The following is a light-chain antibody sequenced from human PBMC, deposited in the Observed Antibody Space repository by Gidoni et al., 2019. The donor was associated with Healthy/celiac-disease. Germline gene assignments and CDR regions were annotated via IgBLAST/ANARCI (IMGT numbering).Light chain of an antibody. CDR3: QQSYSTPIYT. CDR1: QSISSY. Sequence: DIQITPSPSSLSASVGDRVTITCRASQSISSYLNWYQHKPGKAPNLLIYAASSLQSGVPSRFSGTGSGTDFTLTISNLQPEDFATYYCQQSYSTPIYTFGQGTKLEIK. J-gene: IGKJ2*01. V-gene: IGKV1-39*01. CDR2: AAS.